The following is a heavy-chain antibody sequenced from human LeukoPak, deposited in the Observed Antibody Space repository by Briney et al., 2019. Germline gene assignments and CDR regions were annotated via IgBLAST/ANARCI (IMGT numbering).Heavy chain of an antibody. CDR2: IYYSGST. CDR3: ARAGGSGSYSYFDY. V-gene: IGHV4-59*01. CDR1: GGSISSYY. J-gene: IGHJ4*02. D-gene: IGHD3-10*01. Sequence: SETLSLTCTVSGGSISSYYWSWIRQPPGKGLEWIGYIYYSGSTNYNPSLMSRVTISVDTSKNQFSLKLSSVTAADTAVYYCARAGGSGSYSYFDYWGQGTLVTVSS.